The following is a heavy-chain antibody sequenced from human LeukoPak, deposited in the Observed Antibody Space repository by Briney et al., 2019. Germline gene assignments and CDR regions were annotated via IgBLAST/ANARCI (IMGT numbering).Heavy chain of an antibody. CDR1: GLILVGYA. Sequence: GGSLTLSCAVSGLILVGYAMHWVRHAPGEGLEWVSFISGDGGSTYYVDSMKGRFTLSRDNSKNSLYLQINRQLTKRTDFYECAKDSDEQDYSSCYYSVYGMDVWGQGTTVTVSS. J-gene: IGHJ6*02. CDR2: ISGDGGST. D-gene: IGHD3-22*01. V-gene: IGHV3-43*02. CDR3: AKDSDEQDYSSCYYSVYGMDV.